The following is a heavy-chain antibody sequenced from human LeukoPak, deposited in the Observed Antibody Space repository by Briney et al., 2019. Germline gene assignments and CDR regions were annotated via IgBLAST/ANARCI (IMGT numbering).Heavy chain of an antibody. V-gene: IGHV3-30*04. CDR2: ISYDENNN. Sequence: GGSLRLSCAASGFTFSSYAMHWVRQAPGKGLEWVAIISYDENNNYYADSVKGRFTISRDNSKNTLYLQMNSLRAEDTAVYYCAKDRQWLVLGVGDYWGQGTLVTVSS. D-gene: IGHD6-19*01. CDR3: AKDRQWLVLGVGDY. J-gene: IGHJ4*02. CDR1: GFTFSSYA.